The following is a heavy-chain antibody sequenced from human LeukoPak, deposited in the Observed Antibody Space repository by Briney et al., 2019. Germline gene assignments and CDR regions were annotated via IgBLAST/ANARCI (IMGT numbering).Heavy chain of an antibody. D-gene: IGHD1-14*01. Sequence: GSLRLSCVTSGFPLSTYWMMWVRQAPGKGLEWVGNMNQDGSEKHYGDSVKGRFTISRDNAKNSLYLQMISLRVEDTAVYYCATQGTTLDYWGQGTLVTVSS. J-gene: IGHJ4*02. V-gene: IGHV3-7*03. CDR1: GFPLSTYW. CDR2: MNQDGSEK. CDR3: ATQGTTLDY.